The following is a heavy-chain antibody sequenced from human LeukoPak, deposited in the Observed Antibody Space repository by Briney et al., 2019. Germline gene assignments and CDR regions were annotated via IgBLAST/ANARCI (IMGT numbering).Heavy chain of an antibody. CDR1: GYTFTGYY. CDR3: ARKLITMVRGVTGGYYGMDV. J-gene: IGHJ6*02. V-gene: IGHV1-2*02. D-gene: IGHD3-10*01. CDR2: INPNSGGT. Sequence: AASVKVSCKASGYTFTGYYMHWVRQAPGQGLEWIGGINPNSGGTNYAQKFQGRVTMTRDTSISTAYMELSRLRSDDTAVYYCARKLITMVRGVTGGYYGMDVWGQGTTVTVSS.